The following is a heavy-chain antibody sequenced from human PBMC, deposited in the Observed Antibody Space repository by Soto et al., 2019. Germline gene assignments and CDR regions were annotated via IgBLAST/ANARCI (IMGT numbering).Heavy chain of an antibody. CDR1: GYNFTNYW. J-gene: IGHJ4*02. CDR3: ASGAYSRSSHFHY. D-gene: IGHD6-6*01. CDR2: IYPGDSDT. Sequence: GESLKISCNGSGYNFTNYWIGWVRQMPGKGLEWMGIIYPGDSDTRYTSSFQGQVTISADKSISTAYLQWRSLKASDTAMYYCASGAYSRSSHFHYWGQGTLVTVSS. V-gene: IGHV5-51*01.